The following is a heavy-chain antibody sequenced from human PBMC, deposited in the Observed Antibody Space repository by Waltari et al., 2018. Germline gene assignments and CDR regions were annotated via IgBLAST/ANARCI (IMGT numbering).Heavy chain of an antibody. CDR1: GFTFSSYS. CDR2: IGASGGYI. CDR3: AREVNYYGSGRYYREVDS. V-gene: IGHV3-21*06. Sequence: EVQLVESGGGLVKPGDSLRLSCAASGFTFSSYSMKWFRQAPGKGLEWVESIGASGGYIYYADFVGGRFTISRDNAKNSLYLHMSSLRAEDTAVYYCAREVNYYGSGRYYREVDSWGQGTLVTVSS. J-gene: IGHJ4*02. D-gene: IGHD3-10*01.